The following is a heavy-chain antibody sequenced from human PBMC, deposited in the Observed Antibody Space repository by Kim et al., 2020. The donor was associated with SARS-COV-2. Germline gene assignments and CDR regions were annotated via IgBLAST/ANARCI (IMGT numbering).Heavy chain of an antibody. Sequence: YAPAVKGKFTVSRKDSRNALYLQMNSRKTEETAVYYCAREPAAAMDVWGRGTTVTVSS. D-gene: IGHD6-25*01. J-gene: IGHJ6*02. V-gene: IGHV3-72*01. CDR3: AREPAAAMDV.